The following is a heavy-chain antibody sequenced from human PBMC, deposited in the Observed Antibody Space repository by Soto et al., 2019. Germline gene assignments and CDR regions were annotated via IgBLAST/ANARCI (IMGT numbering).Heavy chain of an antibody. D-gene: IGHD4-4*01. J-gene: IGHJ2*01. CDR1: GGSVTNSSNY. CDR3: VSRRPTVTTQAYF. V-gene: IGHV4-39*01. Sequence: SQTLSLTCTVSGGSVTNSSNYWGCIRHSPGKGLEMIGSVYYRGRSYSKWSVKSRVTISVDTSKNQFSLNLNSVTASDTAVFFCVSRRPTVTTQAYF. CDR2: VYYRGRS.